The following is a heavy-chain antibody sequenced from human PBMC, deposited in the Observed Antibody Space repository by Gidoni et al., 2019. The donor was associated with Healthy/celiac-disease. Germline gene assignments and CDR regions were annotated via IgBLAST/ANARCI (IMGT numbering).Heavy chain of an antibody. CDR1: GFTLSSSA. V-gene: IGHV3-30-3*01. CDR2: ISYDGSNK. D-gene: IGHD2-15*01. CDR3: AREGRADCSGGSCYSYFDY. J-gene: IGHJ4*02. Sequence: QVQPVESGGGVVQPGRSLRLSCAASGFTLSSSAMHWVRQAPGKGLEWVSVISYDGSNKYYADSVKGRFTISRDNSKNTLYLQMNSLRAEDTAVYYCAREGRADCSGGSCYSYFDYWGQGTLVTVSS.